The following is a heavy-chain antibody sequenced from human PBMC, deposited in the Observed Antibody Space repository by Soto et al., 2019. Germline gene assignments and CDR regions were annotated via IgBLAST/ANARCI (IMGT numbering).Heavy chain of an antibody. Sequence: PGGSLRLSCAASGFSFSTFAMTWVRQAPGKGLEWVSTIISTGISTYYADSVKGRFTISRANSKNTLYLQMNSLRAKDSAVYYCAKGNYGDYGGFDPWGQGTLVTVSS. D-gene: IGHD4-17*01. V-gene: IGHV3-23*01. J-gene: IGHJ5*02. CDR2: IISTGIST. CDR1: GFSFSTFA. CDR3: AKGNYGDYGGFDP.